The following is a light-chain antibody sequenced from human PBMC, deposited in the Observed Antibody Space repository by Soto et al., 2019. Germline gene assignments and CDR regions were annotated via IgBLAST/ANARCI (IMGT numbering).Light chain of an antibody. Sequence: QLVLTQPPSASGTPGQRVTISCSGTNSNIGNNYVYWYQQLPGAAPELLIDSNEPRPSSVPDRFSGSKASTSASLAISGVRSDDEGDYCCAAGGDSLSVFFGGGTKLTVL. CDR1: NSNIGNNY. CDR3: AAGGDSLSVF. CDR2: SNE. V-gene: IGLV1-47*02. J-gene: IGLJ2*01.